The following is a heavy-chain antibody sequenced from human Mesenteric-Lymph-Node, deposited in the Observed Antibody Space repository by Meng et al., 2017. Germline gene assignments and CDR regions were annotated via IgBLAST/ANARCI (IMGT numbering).Heavy chain of an antibody. V-gene: IGHV3-7*01. CDR3: ARDVTAFDI. D-gene: IGHD2/OR15-2a*01. J-gene: IGHJ3*02. CDR2: IKQDGSDK. CDR1: GFNFGSNW. Sequence: GESLKISCAASGFNFGSNWMSWVRQAPGKGLEWVANIKQDGSDKYYVDSVKGRFTISRDNAKNSLYLQMNSLRAEDTAVYYCARDVTAFDIWGQGTMVTVSS.